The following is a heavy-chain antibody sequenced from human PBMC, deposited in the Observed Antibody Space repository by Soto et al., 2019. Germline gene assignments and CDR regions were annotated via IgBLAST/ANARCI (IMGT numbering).Heavy chain of an antibody. CDR3: ARVTTVTSAGYCYCGMDV. J-gene: IGHJ6*02. V-gene: IGHV1-8*01. CDR1: GYTFTSYD. CDR2: MNPNSGNT. D-gene: IGHD4-17*01. Sequence: QVQLVQSGAEVKKPGASVKVSCKASGYTFTSYDINWVRQAPGQGLEWMGWMNPNSGNTGYAQKFQGRVTMTRNTSISTAYMELSRLRTEDTAVYYCARVTTVTSAGYCYCGMDVWGQGTTVTVSS.